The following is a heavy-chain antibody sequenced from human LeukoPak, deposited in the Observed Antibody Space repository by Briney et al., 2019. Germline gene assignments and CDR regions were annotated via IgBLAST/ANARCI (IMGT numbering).Heavy chain of an antibody. CDR2: ISGSGGST. CDR3: AKDVRRPRGSCWHQRDY. Sequence: GGSLRLSCAASGFTFSSYAMSWVRQAPGNGLEWVSAISGSGGSTYYADSVKGRFTISRDNSKNTLYLQMNSLRAEDTAVYYCAKDVRRPRGSCWHQRDYWGQGTLVAVSS. D-gene: IGHD6-13*01. J-gene: IGHJ4*02. CDR1: GFTFSSYA. V-gene: IGHV3-23*01.